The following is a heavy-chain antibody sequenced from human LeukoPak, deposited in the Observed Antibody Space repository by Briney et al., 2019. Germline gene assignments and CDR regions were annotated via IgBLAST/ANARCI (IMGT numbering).Heavy chain of an antibody. J-gene: IGHJ5*02. V-gene: IGHV1-69*06. CDR3: ARSGVGDSMNWFDP. D-gene: IGHD4-17*01. Sequence: SVKVSCKASGGTFSSYTFTWVRQAPGQGLEWMGGIIPMFGSANSAQKFQDRVTITADKSTSTAYMELSSLRSEDTAVYYCARSGVGDSMNWFDPWGQGTLVTVSS. CDR2: IIPMFGSA. CDR1: GGTFSSYT.